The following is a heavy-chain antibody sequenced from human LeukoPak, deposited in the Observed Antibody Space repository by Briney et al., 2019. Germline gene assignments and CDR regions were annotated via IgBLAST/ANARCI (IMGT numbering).Heavy chain of an antibody. Sequence: SETLSLTCTVSGGSISSYYWSWIRQPPGKGLEWIGYIYYSGSTNYNPSLKSRVTISVDTSKNQFSLRLSSVTAADTAVYYCARDRGYSYGPDYWGQGTLVTVSS. CDR2: IYYSGST. D-gene: IGHD5-18*01. J-gene: IGHJ4*02. CDR3: ARDRGYSYGPDY. V-gene: IGHV4-59*01. CDR1: GGSISSYY.